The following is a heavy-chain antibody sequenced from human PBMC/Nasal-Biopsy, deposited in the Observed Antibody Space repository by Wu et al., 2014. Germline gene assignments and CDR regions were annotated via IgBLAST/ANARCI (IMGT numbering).Heavy chain of an antibody. CDR3: ATMGLQIDAFDI. CDR2: ISFTGTT. V-gene: IGHV4-39*01. D-gene: IGHD3-10*01. Sequence: LTCTVSGASISSSRYYWGWVRQPPGKGLEWIGIISFTGTTYYSPSLNSRVTISSDTSKNQFSLQLSSVTAADTAVYYCATMGLQIDAFDIWGQGTMVTVSS. CDR1: GASISSSRYY. J-gene: IGHJ3*02.